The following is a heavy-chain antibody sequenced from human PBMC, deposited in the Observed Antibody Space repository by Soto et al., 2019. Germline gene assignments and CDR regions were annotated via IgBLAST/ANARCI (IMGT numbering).Heavy chain of an antibody. Sequence: GFLRLSKGALWFTVSNLYRRRVRQAPGKGLEWVSAISGSGGSTYYADSVKGPFSISRDNSKNTLYLQMNSLRAEDTAVYYCAGYCSGGSCYSFCTFTWFDSWGQGTLVTVSS. CDR1: WFTVSNLY. D-gene: IGHD2-15*01. V-gene: IGHV3-23*01. CDR2: ISGSGGST. J-gene: IGHJ5*01. CDR3: AGYCSGGSCYSFCTFTWFDS.